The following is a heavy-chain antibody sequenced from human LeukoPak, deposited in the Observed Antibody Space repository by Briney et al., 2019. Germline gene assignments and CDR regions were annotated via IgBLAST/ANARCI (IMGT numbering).Heavy chain of an antibody. CDR3: ARSGLSRFGF. Sequence: QTGGSLRLSCAASGFTVSGNYMSWVRQAPGKSLEWVSIIYSGGSTYYADSVKGRFTISRDNSKNTLYLQMNSLRAEDTAVYYCARSGLSRFGFWGQGTLVAVSS. V-gene: IGHV3-53*01. J-gene: IGHJ4*02. D-gene: IGHD2/OR15-2a*01. CDR1: GFTVSGNY. CDR2: IYSGGST.